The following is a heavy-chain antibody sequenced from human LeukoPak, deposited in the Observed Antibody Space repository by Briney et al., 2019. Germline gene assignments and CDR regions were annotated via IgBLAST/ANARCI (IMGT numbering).Heavy chain of an antibody. J-gene: IGHJ3*02. CDR1: GGSISSYY. Sequence: SETLSLTCTVSGGSISSYYWSWIRQPPGKGLEWIGYIHYSGATKYNPSLRSRVIISVDTSKNQFSLKLNSVAAADTAVYYCAGDRGGISSPSDIWGQGTMVTVSS. V-gene: IGHV4-59*01. CDR3: AGDRGGISSPSDI. CDR2: IHYSGAT. D-gene: IGHD6-6*01.